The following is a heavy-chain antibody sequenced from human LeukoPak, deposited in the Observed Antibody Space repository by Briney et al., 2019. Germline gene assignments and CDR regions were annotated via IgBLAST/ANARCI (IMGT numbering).Heavy chain of an antibody. D-gene: IGHD6-13*01. CDR2: ISWNSGSI. Sequence: GGSLRLPCAASGFTFDDYPMHWVRQPPGKGLGGVSRISWNSGSINYADSVKGRFTISRDNARNSLNLQMNSLRAEHTALYYCVKDSSVAAAEGGDFDYWGQGALVTVSS. J-gene: IGHJ4*02. CDR1: GFTFDDYP. V-gene: IGHV3-9*01. CDR3: VKDSSVAAAEGGDFDY.